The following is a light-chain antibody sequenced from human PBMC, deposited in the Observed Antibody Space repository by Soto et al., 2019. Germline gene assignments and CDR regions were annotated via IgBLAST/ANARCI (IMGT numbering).Light chain of an antibody. J-gene: IGLJ2*01. Sequence: QSALAQAASVSGSPGQWITISCTGTTSDIGAYNYVSWYQHHPGKAPKVMIYDVSNRPSGVSIRFSGSKSGTTASLTISGLRAEDEADYYCSSYSSSSTLMIFGGGTKLTVL. CDR3: SSYSSSSTLMI. CDR1: TSDIGAYNY. V-gene: IGLV2-14*03. CDR2: DVS.